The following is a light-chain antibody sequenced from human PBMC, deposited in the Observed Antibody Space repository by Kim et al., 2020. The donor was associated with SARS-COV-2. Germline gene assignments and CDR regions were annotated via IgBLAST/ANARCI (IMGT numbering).Light chain of an antibody. CDR2: AAS. CDR1: QGISNY. J-gene: IGKJ1*01. V-gene: IGKV1-27*01. Sequence: DIQMTQSPSSLSAAVGDRVTITCRASQGISNYLAWYQQKPGEVPKPLIYAASALQSGVPSRFSGSGSGTDFTLTISSLQPEDVATYYCHKYDGAPWTFGQGTKVDIK. CDR3: HKYDGAPWT.